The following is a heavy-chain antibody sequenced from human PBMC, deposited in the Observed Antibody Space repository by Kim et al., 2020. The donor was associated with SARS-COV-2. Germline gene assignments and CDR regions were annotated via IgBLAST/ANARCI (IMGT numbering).Heavy chain of an antibody. Sequence: ASVKVSCKASGYTFTSYAMNWVRQAPGQGLEWMGWINTNTGNPTYAQGFTGRFVFSLDTSVSTAYLQISSLKAEDTAVYYCARTDQGMVRGVIDFDYWGQGTLVTVSS. CDR2: INTNTGNP. CDR1: GYTFTSYA. D-gene: IGHD3-10*01. CDR3: ARTDQGMVRGVIDFDY. J-gene: IGHJ4*02. V-gene: IGHV7-4-1*02.